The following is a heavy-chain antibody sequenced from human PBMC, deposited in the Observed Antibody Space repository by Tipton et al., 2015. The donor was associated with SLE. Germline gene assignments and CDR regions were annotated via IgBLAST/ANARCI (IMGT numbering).Heavy chain of an antibody. CDR2: IYTSENT. CDR1: GGSISSGSYY. D-gene: IGHD3-16*01. J-gene: IGHJ6*03. V-gene: IGHV4-61*09. Sequence: TLSLTCTVSGGSISSGSYYWSWIRQSAGKGLEWIGHIYTSENTNYNPSLKSRVAISLDTSKNQFSLRLNSVTAADTAVYYCARDYYDNYMDVWGKGTTVTVSS. CDR3: ARDYYDNYMDV.